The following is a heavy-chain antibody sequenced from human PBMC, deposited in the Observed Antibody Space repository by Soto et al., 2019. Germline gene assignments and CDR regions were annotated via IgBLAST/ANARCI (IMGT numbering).Heavy chain of an antibody. J-gene: IGHJ3*01. CDR2: ISDSGIT. CDR3: ARGAEDFSGPDTFDF. V-gene: IGHV4-59*01. Sequence: QVQLQESGPGLVKPSETLSLTCVVSGDSIIRSLWGWIRQPPGRGLEWIAYISDSGITFSNPSLKSRLSMSVDTSKNEFSLTLTAMTAADTAIYYCARGAEDFSGPDTFDFWGQGTLVTVSS. CDR1: GDSIIRSL.